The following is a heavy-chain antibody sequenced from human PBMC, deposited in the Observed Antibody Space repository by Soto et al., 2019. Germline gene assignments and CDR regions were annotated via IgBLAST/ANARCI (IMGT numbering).Heavy chain of an antibody. CDR3: AKCGSTSCYKYYFDY. V-gene: IGHV3-23*01. J-gene: IGHJ4*02. D-gene: IGHD2-2*01. Sequence: GGSVRLSCAASGFTFSSYAMSWVRQAPGKGLEWVSAISGSGGSTYYADSVKGRFTISRDNSKNTLYLQMNSLRAEDTAVYYCAKCGSTSCYKYYFDYWGQGTLVTVSS. CDR2: ISGSGGST. CDR1: GFTFSSYA.